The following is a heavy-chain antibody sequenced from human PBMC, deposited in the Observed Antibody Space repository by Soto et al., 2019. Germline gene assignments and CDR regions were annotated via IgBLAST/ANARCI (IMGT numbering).Heavy chain of an antibody. D-gene: IGHD2-15*01. CDR3: AKDVPDIVVVVAAVDAFDI. J-gene: IGHJ3*02. CDR2: ISGSGGST. V-gene: IGHV3-23*01. CDR1: LFTFSSYA. Sequence: GGSLRVSCTSSLFTFSSYAMSWVLESPFKWLEWVSAISGSGGSTYYADSVKGRFTISRDNSKNTLYLQMNSMRAEDTAVYYFAKDVPDIVVVVAAVDAFDIWGQGTMVTVSS.